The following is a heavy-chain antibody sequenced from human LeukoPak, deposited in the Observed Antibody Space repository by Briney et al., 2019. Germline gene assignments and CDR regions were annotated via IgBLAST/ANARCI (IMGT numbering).Heavy chain of an antibody. CDR3: VRERFHGSGAPKFDF. CDR2: ISGSGSYI. Sequence: GGSLRLSCAASGFTFSDYSMNWVRQTPRKGLEWVSCISGSGSYIYYADSVKGRFTISRDNAKNSLNLRVNSLRAEDTAVYYCVRERFHGSGAPKFDFWGQGTLVTVSS. CDR1: GFTFSDYS. D-gene: IGHD3-10*01. J-gene: IGHJ4*02. V-gene: IGHV3-21*06.